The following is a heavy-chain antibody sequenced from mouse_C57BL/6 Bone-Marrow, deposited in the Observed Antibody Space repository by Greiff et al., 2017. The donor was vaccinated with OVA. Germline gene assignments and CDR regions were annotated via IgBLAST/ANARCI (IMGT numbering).Heavy chain of an antibody. Sequence: EVMLVESGGGLVKPGGSLKLSCAASGFTFSDYGMHWVRQAPEKGLEWVAYISSGSSTIYYADTVKGRFTISRDNAKNTLFLQMTSLRSEDTAMDYCARGTQGDYFDYGGQGTTLTVSS. J-gene: IGHJ2*01. CDR3: ARGTQGDYFDY. V-gene: IGHV5-17*01. CDR1: GFTFSDYG. CDR2: ISSGSSTI.